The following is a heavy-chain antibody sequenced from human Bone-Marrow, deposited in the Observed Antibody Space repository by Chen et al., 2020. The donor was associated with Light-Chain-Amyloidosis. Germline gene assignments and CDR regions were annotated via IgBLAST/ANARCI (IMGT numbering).Heavy chain of an antibody. CDR2: IRGGSGGT. V-gene: IGHV3-23*04. CDR3: ARDGYDLAIGLRIDS. CDR1: GFAFTTYP. D-gene: IGHD5-12*01. J-gene: IGHJ4*02. Sequence: EVQLVESGGGLVQPGGSLRLSCATSGFAFTTYPASWVRQAPGKGLEWVSAIRGGSGGTKCADSVKGRFTTSRDSSKNTLVLQMNSLRPEDTGLYFCARDGYDLAIGLRIDSWGQGTLVTVAA.